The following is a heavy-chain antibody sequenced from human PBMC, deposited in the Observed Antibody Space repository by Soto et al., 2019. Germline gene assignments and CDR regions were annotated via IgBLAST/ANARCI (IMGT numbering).Heavy chain of an antibody. Sequence: PXGSLRLSFAASGFTFSSYRMNWVRQAPGKGLEWVSSISSSSSYIYYADSVKGRFTISRDNAKNSLYLQMNSLRAEDTAVYYCARDYGITGTNWFEPWGQGTLVTVSS. V-gene: IGHV3-21*01. CDR2: ISSSSSYI. CDR3: ARDYGITGTNWFEP. D-gene: IGHD1-7*01. J-gene: IGHJ5*02. CDR1: GFTFSSYR.